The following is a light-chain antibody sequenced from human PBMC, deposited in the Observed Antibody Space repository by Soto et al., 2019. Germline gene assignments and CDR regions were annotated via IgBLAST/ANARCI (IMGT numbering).Light chain of an antibody. CDR3: QKYNSAPLT. V-gene: IGKV1-39*01. J-gene: IGKJ4*01. CDR1: QGISRY. Sequence: DIQMTQSPSSLSASVGDRVTITCRASQGISRYLNWYQQKPGKAPKVLIYAASNLESGVPSRFSGSGSGTDFSLTISSLQAGDFATYYCQKYNSAPLTFGGGTKVEIK. CDR2: AAS.